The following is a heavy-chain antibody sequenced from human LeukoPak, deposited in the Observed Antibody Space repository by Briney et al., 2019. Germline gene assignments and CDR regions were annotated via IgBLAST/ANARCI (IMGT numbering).Heavy chain of an antibody. CDR3: ARGGSYGSGSYYNGKDNYYYGMDV. Sequence: ASVKVSCKASGYTFTGYYMHWVRQAPGQGLEWMGWINPNSGGTNYAQKFQGRVTMTRDTSISTAYMELSRLRSDDTAVYYCARGGSYGSGSYYNGKDNYYYGMDVWGQGTTVTVSS. D-gene: IGHD3-10*01. J-gene: IGHJ6*02. CDR2: INPNSGGT. CDR1: GYTFTGYY. V-gene: IGHV1-2*02.